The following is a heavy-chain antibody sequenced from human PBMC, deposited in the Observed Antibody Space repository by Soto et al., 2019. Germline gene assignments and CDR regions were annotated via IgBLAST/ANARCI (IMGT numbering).Heavy chain of an antibody. CDR1: GFTFDDYG. J-gene: IGHJ5*02. Sequence: GGSLRLSCAASGFTFDDYGMSWVRQAPGKGLEWVSGINWNGGSTGYADSVKGRFTISRDNAKNSLYLQMNSLRAEDTALYHCAPVNGIFGVPWFDPWGQGTLVTVSS. CDR3: APVNGIFGVPWFDP. CDR2: INWNGGST. V-gene: IGHV3-20*01. D-gene: IGHD3-3*01.